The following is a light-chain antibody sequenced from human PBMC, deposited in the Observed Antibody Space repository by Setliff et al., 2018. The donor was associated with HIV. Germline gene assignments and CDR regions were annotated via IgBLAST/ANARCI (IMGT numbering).Light chain of an antibody. Sequence: QSALTQPASVSGSPGQSITISCTGTSSDVGRYNYVSWYQQHPGKTPKLIIYDVRKWPSGVSNRFSASKSGNTASLPISGLQAEDEADYYCCSYTSISTYVFGTGTKVTVL. CDR2: DVR. V-gene: IGLV2-14*03. CDR1: SSDVGRYNY. J-gene: IGLJ1*01. CDR3: CSYTSISTYV.